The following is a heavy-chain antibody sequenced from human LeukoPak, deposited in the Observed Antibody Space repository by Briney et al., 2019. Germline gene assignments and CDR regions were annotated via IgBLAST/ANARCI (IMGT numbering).Heavy chain of an antibody. J-gene: IGHJ4*02. D-gene: IGHD2-2*02. CDR1: GFTFSDYY. V-gene: IGHV3-11*06. CDR3: AKGGRGTYCSSTSCYSALGFDY. CDR2: ISSSSSYT. Sequence: GGSLRLSCAASGFTFSDYYMSWIRQAPGKGLEWVSYISSSSSYTNYADSVKGRFTISRDNSKNTLYLQMNSLRAEDTAVHYCAKGGRGTYCSSTSCYSALGFDYWGQGTLVTVSS.